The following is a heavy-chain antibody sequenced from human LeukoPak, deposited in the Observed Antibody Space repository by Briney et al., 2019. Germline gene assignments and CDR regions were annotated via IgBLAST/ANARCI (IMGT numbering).Heavy chain of an antibody. CDR3: AREGDSSGWYLDFDY. J-gene: IGHJ4*02. D-gene: IGHD6-19*01. V-gene: IGHV1-69-2*01. Sequence: ATVKISCKVSGYTFTDYYMHWVQQAPGKGLEWMGLVDPEDGETIYAEKFQGRVTITADESTSTAYMELSSLRSEDTAVYYCAREGDSSGWYLDFDYWGQGTLVTVSS. CDR1: GYTFTDYY. CDR2: VDPEDGET.